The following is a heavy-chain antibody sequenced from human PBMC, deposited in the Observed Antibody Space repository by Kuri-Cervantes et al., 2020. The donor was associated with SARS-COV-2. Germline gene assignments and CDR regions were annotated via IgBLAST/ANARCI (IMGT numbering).Heavy chain of an antibody. Sequence: GSLRLSCTVSGGSISSSSYYWGWIRQPPGKGLEWIGSIYYSGSTYYNPSLKSRVTISVDTSKNQFSLKQSSVTAADTAVYYCARHYITRYFDLWGRGTLVTVSS. J-gene: IGHJ2*01. CDR2: IYYSGST. CDR3: ARHYITRYFDL. V-gene: IGHV4-39*01. CDR1: GGSISSSSYY. D-gene: IGHD2-2*01.